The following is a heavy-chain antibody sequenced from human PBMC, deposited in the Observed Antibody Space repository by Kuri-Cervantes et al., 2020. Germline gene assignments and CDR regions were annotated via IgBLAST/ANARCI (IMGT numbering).Heavy chain of an antibody. D-gene: IGHD2-15*01. CDR1: GFTFSSYA. Sequence: GGSLRLSCAASGFTFSSYAMSWVRQAPGKGLEWVSYISSSGSTIYYADSVKGRFTISRDNAKNSLYLQMNSLRAEDTAVYYCARDLPRGGGGPWFDPWGQGTLVTVSS. CDR2: ISSSGSTI. V-gene: IGHV3-48*04. J-gene: IGHJ5*02. CDR3: ARDLPRGGGGPWFDP.